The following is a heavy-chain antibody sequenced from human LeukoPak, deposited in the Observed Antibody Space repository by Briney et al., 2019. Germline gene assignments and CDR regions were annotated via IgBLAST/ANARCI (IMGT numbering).Heavy chain of an antibody. V-gene: IGHV3-74*01. D-gene: IGHD2-2*01. J-gene: IGHJ2*01. CDR2: ISIDGTTT. CDR3: AKSPLGVVVLGYFDL. Sequence: PGGPLRLSCAASGFTFSDYWMVWVRQVPGMGLVCVSHISIDGTTTIYADSVKGRFTISRDNAKNTVFLQMNSLRAEDTALYYCAKSPLGVVVLGYFDLWGRGTLVTVSS. CDR1: GFTFSDYW.